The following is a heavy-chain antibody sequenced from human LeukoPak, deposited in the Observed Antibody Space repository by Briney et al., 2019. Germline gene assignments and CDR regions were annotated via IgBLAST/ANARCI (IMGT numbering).Heavy chain of an antibody. CDR2: ISSSGSTI. D-gene: IGHD2-2*01. CDR3: ARPRGCGSSRCNNFDY. CDR1: GFTFSSYS. J-gene: IGHJ4*02. V-gene: IGHV3-48*04. Sequence: GGSLRLSCAASGFTFSSYSMNWVRQAPGKGLEWVSYISSSGSTIYYADSVKGRFTISRDNAKNSLYLQMNRLRAEDTAVYYCARPRGCGSSRCNNFDYWGQGTLVTVSS.